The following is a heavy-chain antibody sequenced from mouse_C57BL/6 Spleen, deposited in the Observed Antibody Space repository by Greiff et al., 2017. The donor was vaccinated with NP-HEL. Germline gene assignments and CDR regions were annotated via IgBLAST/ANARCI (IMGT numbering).Heavy chain of an antibody. Sequence: EVKLVESGPGMVKPSQSLSLTCTVTGYSITSGYDWHWIRHFPGNKLEWMGYISYSGSTNYNPSLKSRISITHDTSKNHFFLKLNSVTTEDTATYYCASSNYGSRGFAYWGQGTLVTVSA. CDR1: GYSITSGYD. J-gene: IGHJ3*01. CDR2: ISYSGST. V-gene: IGHV3-1*01. CDR3: ASSNYGSRGFAY. D-gene: IGHD1-1*01.